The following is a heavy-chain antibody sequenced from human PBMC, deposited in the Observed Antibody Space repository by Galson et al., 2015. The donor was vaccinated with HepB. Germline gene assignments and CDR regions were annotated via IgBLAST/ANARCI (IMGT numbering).Heavy chain of an antibody. V-gene: IGHV4-39*07. D-gene: IGHD3-10*01. CDR2: IYYSGST. Sequence: SETLSLTCTVSGGSISSSSYYWGWIRQPPGKGLEWIGSIYYSGSTYYNPSLKSRVTISVDTSKNQFSLKLSSVTAADTAVYYCASSDITMVRGVIVTNPPHFYYYGMDVWGQGTTVTVSS. CDR3: ASSDITMVRGVIVTNPPHFYYYGMDV. J-gene: IGHJ6*02. CDR1: GGSISSSSYY.